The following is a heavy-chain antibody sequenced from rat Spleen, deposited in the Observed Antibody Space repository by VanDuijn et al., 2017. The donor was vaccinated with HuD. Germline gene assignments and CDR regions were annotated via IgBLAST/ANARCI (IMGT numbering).Heavy chain of an antibody. D-gene: IGHD1-1*01. Sequence: EVQLVETGGGLVQPGRSLKLSCAASGFTFSNYDMAWVRQAPTKGLEWVASISTGGGNTYYRDSVKGRFTISRDNAKSTLYLQMDSLRSEDTATYYCARRYYYSGGGDYFDYWGQGVMVTVSS. CDR3: ARRYYYSGGGDYFDY. CDR2: ISTGGGNT. CDR1: GFTFSNYD. V-gene: IGHV5-25*01. J-gene: IGHJ2*01.